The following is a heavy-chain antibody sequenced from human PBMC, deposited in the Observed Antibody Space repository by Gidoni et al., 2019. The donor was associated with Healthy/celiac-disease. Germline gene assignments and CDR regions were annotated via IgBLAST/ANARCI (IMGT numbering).Heavy chain of an antibody. D-gene: IGHD3-10*01. J-gene: IGHJ4*02. CDR1: GYSFTSYW. CDR2: IYPGDSDT. CDR3: ARRCRNYYGSGSCFDY. V-gene: IGHV5-51*01. Sequence: EVQLVQSGAEVKKPGESLKISCKGSGYSFTSYWLGWVRQMPGKGLEWMGIIYPGDSDTRYSPSFQGQVTISADKSISTAYLQWSSLKASDTAMYYCARRCRNYYGSGSCFDYWGQGTLVTVSS.